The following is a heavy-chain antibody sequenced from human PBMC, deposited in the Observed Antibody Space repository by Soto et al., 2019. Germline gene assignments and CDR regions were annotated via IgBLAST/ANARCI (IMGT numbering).Heavy chain of an antibody. Sequence: EVQLVESGGGLVKPGGSLRLSCAASGFTFSSYSMNWVRQAPGKGLEWVSSICSRSQTIYYADSVKGRFTISRDNAKNSLYLQMNSLRDDDTAVYFCAREDIMGTRSFDYWGQGTLVTVSS. CDR1: GFTFSSYS. V-gene: IGHV3-21*01. D-gene: IGHD1-26*01. J-gene: IGHJ4*02. CDR3: AREDIMGTRSFDY. CDR2: ICSRSQTI.